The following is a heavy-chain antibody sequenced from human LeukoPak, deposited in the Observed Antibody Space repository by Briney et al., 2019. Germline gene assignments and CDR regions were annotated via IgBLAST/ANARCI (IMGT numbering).Heavy chain of an antibody. Sequence: PGGSLRLSCAASGFTFSSYAMSWVRQAPGQGLEWVSAISGSGGSTYYADSVKGRFTISRDNSKNTLYLQMNSLRAEDTAVYYCARAYYDFWSGYFDPWGQGTLVTVSS. CDR1: GFTFSSYA. V-gene: IGHV3-23*01. CDR3: ARAYYDFWSGYFDP. J-gene: IGHJ5*02. D-gene: IGHD3-3*01. CDR2: ISGSGGST.